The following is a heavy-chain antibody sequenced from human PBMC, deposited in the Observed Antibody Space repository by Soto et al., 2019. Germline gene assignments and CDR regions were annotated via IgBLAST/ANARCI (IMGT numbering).Heavy chain of an antibody. Sequence: QVQLVQSGAEVKKPGASVKVSCKASGYTFTSYGISWVRQDPGQGLEWMGWISAYNGNTNYAHKLQGRVTMTTDTSTSTAYMELRSLRSDDTAVYYCARTLAAARTSWYFDLWGRGTLVTVSP. CDR3: ARTLAAARTSWYFDL. J-gene: IGHJ2*01. V-gene: IGHV1-18*01. CDR2: ISAYNGNT. CDR1: GYTFTSYG. D-gene: IGHD6-13*01.